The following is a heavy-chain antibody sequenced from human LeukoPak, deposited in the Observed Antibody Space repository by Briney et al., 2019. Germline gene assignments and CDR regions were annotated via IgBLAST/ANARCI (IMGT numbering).Heavy chain of an antibody. CDR1: GVSFSGYY. CDR2: INHSGST. Sequence: PSETLSLTCAVYGVSFSGYYWSWIRQPPGKGLEWIGEINHSGSTNYNPSLKSRVTISGDTSKNQFSLKLSSVTAADMAVYFCARVGYSYVINDWSRTGLGAYPTKYYYHMDVWDKGTTVTVFS. D-gene: IGHD5-18*01. CDR3: ARVGYSYVINDWSRTGLGAYPTKYYYHMDV. J-gene: IGHJ6*03. V-gene: IGHV4-34*01.